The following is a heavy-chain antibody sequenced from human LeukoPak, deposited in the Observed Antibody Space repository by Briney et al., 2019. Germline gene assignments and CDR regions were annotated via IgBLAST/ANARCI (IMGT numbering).Heavy chain of an antibody. CDR1: GGTFSTYA. Sequence: SVKVSCKASGGTFSTYAINWVRQAPGQGLEWMGGIIPIFGTAIYAQKFQGRVTITADESTSTAYMELSSLRSEDTAVYYCARTTYYYDSSNDYWGQGTLVTVSS. J-gene: IGHJ4*02. V-gene: IGHV1-69*13. CDR2: IIPIFGTA. CDR3: ARTTYYYDSSNDY. D-gene: IGHD3-22*01.